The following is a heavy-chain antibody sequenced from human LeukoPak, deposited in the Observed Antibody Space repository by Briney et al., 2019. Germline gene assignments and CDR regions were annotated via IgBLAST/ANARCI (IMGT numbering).Heavy chain of an antibody. V-gene: IGHV3-7*01. J-gene: IGHJ4*02. CDR1: GLTLSNYW. D-gene: IGHD3-3*01. CDR2: IKQDGSET. Sequence: GGSLRVSRAPSGLTLSNYWMSWVRRAPGTGLQRVANIKQDGSETYYVDSVRGRFTISRDNAKNSLYLQMNSLRAEDTAVYYCARDFWGAYRVDYFDYWGQGTLVTVSS. CDR3: ARDFWGAYRVDYFDY.